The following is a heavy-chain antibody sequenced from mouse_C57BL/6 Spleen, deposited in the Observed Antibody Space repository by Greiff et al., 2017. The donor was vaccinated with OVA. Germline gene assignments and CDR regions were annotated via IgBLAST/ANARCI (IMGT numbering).Heavy chain of an antibody. CDR2: ISSGSSTI. V-gene: IGHV5-17*01. CDR1: GFTFSDYG. Sequence: DVKLVESGGGLVKPGGSLKLSCAASGFTFSDYGMHWVRQAPEKGLEWVAYISSGSSTIYYADTVKGRFTISRDNAKNTLFLQMTSLRSEDTAMYYCARGKNYYAMDYWGQGTSVTVSS. J-gene: IGHJ4*01. CDR3: ARGKNYYAMDY.